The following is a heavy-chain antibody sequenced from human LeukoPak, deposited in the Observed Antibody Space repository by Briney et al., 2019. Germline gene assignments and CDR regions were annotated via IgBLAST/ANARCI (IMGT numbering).Heavy chain of an antibody. D-gene: IGHD3-9*01. CDR2: IIPIFGTA. J-gene: IGHJ4*02. Sequence: ASVKVSCKASGGTFSSYAISWVRQAPGQGLEWMGGIIPIFGTANYAQKFQGRVTITADESTSTAYMELSSLRSEDTAVYYCARDQDILTEREDYWGQGTLVTVSS. V-gene: IGHV1-69*13. CDR1: GGTFSSYA. CDR3: ARDQDILTEREDY.